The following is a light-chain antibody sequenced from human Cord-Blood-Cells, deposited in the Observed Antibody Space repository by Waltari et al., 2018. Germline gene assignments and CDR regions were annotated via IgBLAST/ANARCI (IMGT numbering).Light chain of an antibody. CDR3: QAWDSSTAVV. J-gene: IGLJ2*01. CDR1: KMGDKY. CDR2: QDS. Sequence: GDKMGDKYACWYQQKPGQSPVLVIYQDSKRPSGIPERFSGSYSGNTATLTISGTQAMDEADYYCQAWDSSTAVVFGGGTKLTVL. V-gene: IGLV3-1*01.